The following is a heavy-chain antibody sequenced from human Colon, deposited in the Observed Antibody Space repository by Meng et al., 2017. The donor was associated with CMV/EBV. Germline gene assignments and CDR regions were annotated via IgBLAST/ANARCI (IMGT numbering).Heavy chain of an antibody. CDR3: AKEGRHCSGGNCYSYFDY. D-gene: IGHD2-15*01. CDR1: GLTFNGYG. V-gene: IGHV3-30*02. J-gene: IGHJ4*02. Sequence: GGSLRLSCAASGLTFNGYGLHWVRQAPGKGLEWVAFIGSDGSIKRYADSVKGRLTISRDNSKNTLWLQMHSLRPDDTAVYYRAKEGRHCSGGNCYSYFDYWGQGTLVTVSS. CDR2: IGSDGSIK.